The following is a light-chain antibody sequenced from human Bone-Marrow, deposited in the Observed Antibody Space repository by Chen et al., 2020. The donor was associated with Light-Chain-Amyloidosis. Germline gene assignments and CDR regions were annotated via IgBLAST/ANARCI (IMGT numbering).Light chain of an antibody. V-gene: IGLV3-21*02. CDR1: NIGSTS. J-gene: IGLJ3*02. CDR3: QVWDRSSDRPV. Sequence: SHVLTPPSSVAAAPGQTATIACGGNNIGSTSVHWYQQTPGQAPILVVYDDSDRPSGIPERLSGSNSGNTATLTISRVEAGDEAAYYCQVWDRSSDRPVFGGGTKLTVL. CDR2: DDS.